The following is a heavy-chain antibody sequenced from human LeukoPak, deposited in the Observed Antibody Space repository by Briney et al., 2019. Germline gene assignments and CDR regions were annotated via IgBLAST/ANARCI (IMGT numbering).Heavy chain of an antibody. CDR1: GFTFSSYA. D-gene: IGHD2-2*01. J-gene: IGHJ5*02. Sequence: QTGGSLRLSCAASGFTFSSYAMSWVRQAQGKGLEGASAISGSGGSTYYADSVKGRFTISRDNSKNTLYLQMNSLRAEDTAVYYCAKGRLGYCSSTSCLSSPWGQGTLVTVSS. V-gene: IGHV3-23*01. CDR2: ISGSGGST. CDR3: AKGRLGYCSSTSCLSSP.